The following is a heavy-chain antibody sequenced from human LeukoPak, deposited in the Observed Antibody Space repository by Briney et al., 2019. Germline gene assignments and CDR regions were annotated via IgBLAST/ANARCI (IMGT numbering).Heavy chain of an antibody. V-gene: IGHV4-59*08. D-gene: IGHD2-15*01. Sequence: SSETLSLTCTVSGGSISSYYWTWIRQPPGKGLEWIGYIYYSGSTNYNPSLKSRVTISVDTSKNQFPLKLNSVTAADTAVYYCARRDSGYCSGTDCLFYWFDPWGQGTLVAVSS. J-gene: IGHJ5*02. CDR3: ARRDSGYCSGTDCLFYWFDP. CDR1: GGSISSYY. CDR2: IYYSGST.